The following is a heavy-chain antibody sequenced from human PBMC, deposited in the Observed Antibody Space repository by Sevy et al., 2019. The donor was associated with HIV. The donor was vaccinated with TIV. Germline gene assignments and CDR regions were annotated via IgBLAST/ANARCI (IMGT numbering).Heavy chain of an antibody. V-gene: IGHV3-7*01. CDR3: ARDLPFDY. Sequence: GGSLRLSCLASGFSLRRYWMSWVRQVPGKGLEWVANIRQNGSEGYYVDSGKGRFTISRDDASNSVSLQMSSLRGEDTAIYYCARDLPFDYWGQGILVTVSS. CDR1: GFSLRRYW. CDR2: IRQNGSEG. J-gene: IGHJ4*02.